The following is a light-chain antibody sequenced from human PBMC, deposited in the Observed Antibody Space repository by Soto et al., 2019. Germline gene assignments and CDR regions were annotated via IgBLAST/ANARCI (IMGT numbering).Light chain of an antibody. Sequence: IQMTQSPSTLSASVGDRVXXXXXASQSISSWLAWYQQKPGKAPKLLIYGASSLQSGVPSRFSGSGSGTDFTLTISTLQPEDFAAYYCLQDYNYPRTFGQGTKVDIK. V-gene: IGKV1-6*01. CDR3: LQDYNYPRT. CDR1: QSISSW. J-gene: IGKJ1*01. CDR2: GAS.